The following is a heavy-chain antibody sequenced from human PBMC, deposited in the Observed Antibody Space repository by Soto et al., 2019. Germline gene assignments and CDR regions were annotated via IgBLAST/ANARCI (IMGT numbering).Heavy chain of an antibody. CDR2: IYYSGST. CDR1: GGSISSGDYY. CDR3: ARGYCTNGVCYTVDYFDY. Sequence: SETLSLTCTVSGGSISSGDYYWSWIRQPPGKGLEWIGYIYYSGSTYYNPSLKSRVTISVDTSKNQFSLKLSSVTAADTAVYYCARGYCTNGVCYTVDYFDYWGQGTLVTVSS. J-gene: IGHJ4*02. D-gene: IGHD2-8*01. V-gene: IGHV4-30-4*01.